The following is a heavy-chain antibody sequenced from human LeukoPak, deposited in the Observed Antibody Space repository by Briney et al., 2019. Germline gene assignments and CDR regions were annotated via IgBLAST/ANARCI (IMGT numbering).Heavy chain of an antibody. J-gene: IGHJ4*02. V-gene: IGHV4-4*07. CDR1: GGSIRGDY. CDR3: ARDGGANRNFDY. CDR2: VHTSGST. Sequence: SETLPLTCDVSGGSIRGDYWSWIRQPAGRGLEWIGRVHTSGSTNYNPSLKSRVTLSQDTSKNQFYLRLTSVTAADTAVYYCARDGGANRNFDYWGQGMLVTVSS. D-gene: IGHD4/OR15-4a*01.